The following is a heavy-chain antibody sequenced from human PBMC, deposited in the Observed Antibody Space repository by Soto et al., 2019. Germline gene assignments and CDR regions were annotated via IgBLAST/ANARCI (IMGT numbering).Heavy chain of an antibody. J-gene: IGHJ6*02. CDR3: AKVLGYCSSTSCSREAYYYYGMDV. V-gene: IGHV3-30*18. D-gene: IGHD2-2*01. Sequence: GGSLRLSCAASGFTFSSYGMHWVRQAPGKGLECVAVISYDGSNKYNADSVKGRFTISRDNSKNTLYLQMNNLRAEDTAVYHCAKVLGYCSSTSCSREAYYYYGMDVWGQGTTVTVSS. CDR2: ISYDGSNK. CDR1: GFTFSSYG.